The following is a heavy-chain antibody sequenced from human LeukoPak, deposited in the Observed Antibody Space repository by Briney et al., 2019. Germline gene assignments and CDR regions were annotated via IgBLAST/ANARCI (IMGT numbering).Heavy chain of an antibody. CDR1: GFTFSSYA. V-gene: IGHV3-23*01. CDR2: ISGSGGST. CDR3: ATWTGITPY. J-gene: IGHJ4*02. D-gene: IGHD1-20*01. Sequence: PGGSLRLSCAASGFTFSSYAMSWVRQAPGKGLEWVSAISGSGGSTYYADSVKGRFTISRDNAKNSLFLQMNSLRVEDTAVYYCATWTGITPYWGQGTLVTVSS.